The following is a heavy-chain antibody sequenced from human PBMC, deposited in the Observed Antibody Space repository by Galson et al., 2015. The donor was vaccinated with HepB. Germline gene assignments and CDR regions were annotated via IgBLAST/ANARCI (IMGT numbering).Heavy chain of an antibody. V-gene: IGHV5-51*01. CDR2: IYPGDSDT. CDR3: ARHGPSSSWEHYYYYMDV. J-gene: IGHJ6*03. CDR1: GYSFTSYW. D-gene: IGHD6-13*01. Sequence: QSGAEVKKPGESLKISCKGSGYSFTSYWIGWVRQMPGKGLEWMGIIYPGDSDTRYSPSFQGQVTISADKSISTAYLQWSSLKASDTAMYYCARHGPSSSWEHYYYYMDVWGKGTTVTVSS.